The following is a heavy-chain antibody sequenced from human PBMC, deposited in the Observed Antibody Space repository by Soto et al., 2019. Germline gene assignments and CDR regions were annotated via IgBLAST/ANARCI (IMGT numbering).Heavy chain of an antibody. J-gene: IGHJ4*02. Sequence: QVQLQESGPGLVKPSQTLSLTCTVSGGSISSGGYYWSWIRQHPGKGLEWIGYIYYSGSTYYNPSLKSRVTISVDTSKNQFSLKLSSVTAADTAVYYCARERMVVAATAGGLDYWGQGTLVTVSS. CDR3: ARERMVVAATAGGLDY. CDR2: IYYSGST. D-gene: IGHD2-15*01. CDR1: GGSISSGGYY. V-gene: IGHV4-31*03.